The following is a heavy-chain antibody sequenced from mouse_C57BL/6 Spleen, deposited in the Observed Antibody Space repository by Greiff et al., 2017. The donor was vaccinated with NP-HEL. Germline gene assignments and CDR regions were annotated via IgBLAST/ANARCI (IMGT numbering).Heavy chain of an antibody. J-gene: IGHJ2*01. Sequence: QVQLQQPGAELVKPGASVKLSCKASGYTFTSYWMQWVKQRPGQGLEWIGEIDPSDSYTNYNQKFKGKATLTVDTSSSTAYMQLSSLTSEDSAVYYCARKGYAGYFDYWGQGTTLTVSS. D-gene: IGHD3-1*01. CDR2: IDPSDSYT. CDR1: GYTFTSYW. CDR3: ARKGYAGYFDY. V-gene: IGHV1-50*01.